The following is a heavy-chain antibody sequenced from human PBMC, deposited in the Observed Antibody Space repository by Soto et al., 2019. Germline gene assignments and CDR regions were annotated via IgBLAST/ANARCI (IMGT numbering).Heavy chain of an antibody. CDR2: ITGRGDRT. D-gene: IGHD6-19*01. Sequence: EGQLLESGGGLAQPGGSLRLSCEVFGFTFDTYGMSWVRQAPWKGLEWVAAITGRGDRTDYADSVKGRFTISRDNSNNTLYLEMNSLRAEDTAVYYCAKDWGSGWFRAYFDNWGQGTQVTVSS. CDR3: AKDWGSGWFRAYFDN. CDR1: GFTFDTYG. J-gene: IGHJ4*02. V-gene: IGHV3-23*01.